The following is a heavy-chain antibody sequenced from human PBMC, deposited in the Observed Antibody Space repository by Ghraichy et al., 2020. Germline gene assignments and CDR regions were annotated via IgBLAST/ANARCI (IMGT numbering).Heavy chain of an antibody. Sequence: TLSLTCAVSGYSISSGYYWGWIRQPPGKGLEWIGSIYHSGSTYYNPSLKSRVTISVDTSKNQFSLKLSSVTTADTAVYYCARETLRGVFKDAFDIWGQGTMVTVSS. CDR2: IYHSGST. CDR1: GYSISSGYY. CDR3: ARETLRGVFKDAFDI. J-gene: IGHJ3*02. V-gene: IGHV4-38-2*02. D-gene: IGHD4-17*01.